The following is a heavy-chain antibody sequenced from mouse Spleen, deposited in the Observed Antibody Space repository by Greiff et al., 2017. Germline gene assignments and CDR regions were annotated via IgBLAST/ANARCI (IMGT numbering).Heavy chain of an antibody. CDR2: IDPSDSYT. D-gene: IGHD1-1*01. CDR3: AREGGSSSWYFDV. J-gene: IGHJ1*01. CDR1: GYTFTSYW. V-gene: IGHV1-59*01. Sequence: QVQLQQPGAELVRPGTSVKLSCKASGYTFTSYWMHWVKQRPGQGLEWIGVIDPSDSYTNYNQKFKGKATLTVDTSSSTAYMQLSSLTSEDSAVYYCAREGGSSSWYFDVWGAGTTVTVSS.